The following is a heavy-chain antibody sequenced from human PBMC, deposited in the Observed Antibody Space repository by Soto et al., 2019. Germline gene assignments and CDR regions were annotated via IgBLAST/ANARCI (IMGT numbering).Heavy chain of an antibody. Sequence: ASVKVSCKASGGTFSSYAISWVRQAPGQGLEWMGGIIPIFGTANYAQKFQGRVTITADESTSTAYMELSSLRSEDTAVYYCARDLPASDPYYYDSSALIGWGQGTLVTVSS. CDR3: ARDLPASDPYYYDSSALIG. V-gene: IGHV1-69*13. CDR2: IIPIFGTA. D-gene: IGHD3-22*01. J-gene: IGHJ4*02. CDR1: GGTFSSYA.